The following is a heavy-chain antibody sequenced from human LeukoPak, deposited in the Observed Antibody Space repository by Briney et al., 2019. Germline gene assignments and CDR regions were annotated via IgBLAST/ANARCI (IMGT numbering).Heavy chain of an antibody. CDR3: ARERLENCNDGSCPDALDI. CDR2: IGFDVSKI. CDR1: GFSFSSYL. Sequence: GRSLRLSCAASGFSFSSYLMHRVRQAPGKGLEWVALIGFDVSKIYYADSVKGRFTISRDNSKNTLYLQMNSLRDEDTAVYFCARERLENCNDGSCPDALDIWGQGTMVTISS. D-gene: IGHD2-15*01. J-gene: IGHJ3*02. V-gene: IGHV3-33*01.